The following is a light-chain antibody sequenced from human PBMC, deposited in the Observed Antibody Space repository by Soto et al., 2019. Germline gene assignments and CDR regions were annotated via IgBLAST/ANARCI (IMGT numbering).Light chain of an antibody. J-gene: IGLJ2*01. CDR1: SSDIGGYNY. V-gene: IGLV2-14*03. Sequence: QSVLTQPASGSGSPGQSITISCTGTSSDIGGYNYVSWYQQHPGKAPQLMIYDVSNRPSGLSNRFSGSKSGNTASLTISGLQAEDAADYYCSSYTTISTVVFGGGTKVTVL. CDR3: SSYTTISTVV. CDR2: DVS.